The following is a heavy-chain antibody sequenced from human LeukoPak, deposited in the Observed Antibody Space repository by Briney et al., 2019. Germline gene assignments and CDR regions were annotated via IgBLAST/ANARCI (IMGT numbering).Heavy chain of an antibody. CDR3: ARLPHYYDSSVVNAFDI. J-gene: IGHJ3*02. V-gene: IGHV4-39*01. D-gene: IGHD3-22*01. Sequence: SETLSLTCTVSGGSISSSSYYWGWIRQPPGKGPEWIGSIYYSGSTYYNPSLKSRVTISVDTSKNQFSLKLSSVTAADTAVYYCARLPHYYDSSVVNAFDIWGQGTMVTVSS. CDR1: GGSISSSSYY. CDR2: IYYSGST.